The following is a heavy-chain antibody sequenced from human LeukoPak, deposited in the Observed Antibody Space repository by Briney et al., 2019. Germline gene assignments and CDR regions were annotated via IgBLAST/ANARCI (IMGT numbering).Heavy chain of an antibody. CDR1: GGSISSYY. CDR2: IYYSGST. D-gene: IGHD5-12*01. V-gene: IGHV4-59*01. CDR3: ARDRRGYDPFDY. Sequence: SETLSLTCTASGGSISSYYWSWIRQPPGKGLEWIGYIYYSGSTNYNASLKSRVTISVDTSKNQFSLKMSSVTAADTAVYYCARDRRGYDPFDYWGQGTLVTVSS. J-gene: IGHJ4*02.